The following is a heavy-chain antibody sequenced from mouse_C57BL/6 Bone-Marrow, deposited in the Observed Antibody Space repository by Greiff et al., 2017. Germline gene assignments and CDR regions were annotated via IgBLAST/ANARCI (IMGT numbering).Heavy chain of an antibody. CDR2: IRNKANGYKT. CDR3: ARYIDGSLVV. Sequence: EVQVVESGGGLVQPGGSLSLSCAASGFTFTDYYMRWVRQPPGEALEWLGFIRNKANGYKTEYSAAGKGRFTISRDNSQSILYLQMNALSAEDGATWYCARYIDGSLVVWGTGTTVTVSA. V-gene: IGHV7-3*01. CDR1: GFTFTDYY. D-gene: IGHD1-1*01. J-gene: IGHJ1*03.